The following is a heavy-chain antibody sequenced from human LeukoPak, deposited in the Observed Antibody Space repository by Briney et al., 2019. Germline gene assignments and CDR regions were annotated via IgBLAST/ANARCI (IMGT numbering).Heavy chain of an antibody. V-gene: IGHV4-61*01. CDR3: ARVGSSSFDY. D-gene: IGHD6-6*01. CDR1: GGSISSSSYY. CDR2: IYYNGGT. Sequence: SETLSLTCTVSGGSISSSSYYWSWIRQPPGKGLEWIGYIYYNGGTNYNPSLKSRGTISIDTSKNQFSLKLSSVTAADTAVYYCARVGSSSFDYWGQGTLVTVSS. J-gene: IGHJ4*02.